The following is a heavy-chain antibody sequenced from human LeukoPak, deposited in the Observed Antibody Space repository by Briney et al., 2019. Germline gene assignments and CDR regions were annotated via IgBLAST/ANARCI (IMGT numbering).Heavy chain of an antibody. CDR3: ARDLIVGATWDY. J-gene: IGHJ4*02. CDR1: GFTFTNYA. D-gene: IGHD1-26*01. V-gene: IGHV3-7*01. Sequence: GGSLRLSCAASGFTFTNYAMSWVRQAPGKGLEWVANIKQDGSEKYYVDSVKGRFTISRDNAKNSLYLQMNSLRAEDTAVYYCARDLIVGATWDYWGQGTLVTVSS. CDR2: IKQDGSEK.